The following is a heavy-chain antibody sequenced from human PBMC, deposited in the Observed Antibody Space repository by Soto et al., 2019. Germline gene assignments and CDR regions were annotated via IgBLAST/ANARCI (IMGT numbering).Heavy chain of an antibody. CDR2: INAGNGNT. D-gene: IGHD2-15*01. J-gene: IGHJ5*02. Sequence: QVQLVQSGAEVKKPGASVKVSCKASGYTFTSYAMHWVRQAPGQRLEWMGWINAGNGNTKYSQKFQGRVTITRDTSASTAYMKLSSLRSEDTAVYYCARAGGRRVVAAILKWGYNWFDPWGQGTLVTVSS. CDR3: ARAGGRRVVAAILKWGYNWFDP. CDR1: GYTFTSYA. V-gene: IGHV1-3*01.